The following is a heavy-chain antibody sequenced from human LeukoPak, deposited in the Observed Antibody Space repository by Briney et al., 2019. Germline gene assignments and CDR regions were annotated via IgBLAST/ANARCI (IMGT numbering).Heavy chain of an antibody. J-gene: IGHJ4*02. CDR3: ARGRALYYYDSSGYYY. V-gene: IGHV3-48*03. CDR2: ISSSGCTI. Sequence: GGSLRLSCAASGFTFSSYEMNWVRQAPGKGLEWVSYISSSGCTIYYADSVKGRFTISRDNAKNSLYLQMNSLRAEDTAVYYCARGRALYYYDSSGYYYWGQGTLVTVSS. CDR1: GFTFSSYE. D-gene: IGHD3-22*01.